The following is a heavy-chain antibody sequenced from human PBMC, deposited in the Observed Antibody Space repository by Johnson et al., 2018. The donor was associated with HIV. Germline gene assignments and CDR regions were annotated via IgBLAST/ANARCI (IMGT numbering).Heavy chain of an antibody. Sequence: QVQLVESGGGVVQPGRSLRLSCAASGFTFSSYAMHWVRQAPGKGLEWVAVISYDGSNKYYADSVKGRFTISRDNSKNTLYLQMNSLRAEDTAVYYCAKGRTGYSSSLAPDAFDIWGQGTMVTVSS. D-gene: IGHD6-13*01. J-gene: IGHJ3*02. V-gene: IGHV3-30*04. CDR3: AKGRTGYSSSLAPDAFDI. CDR1: GFTFSSYA. CDR2: ISYDGSNK.